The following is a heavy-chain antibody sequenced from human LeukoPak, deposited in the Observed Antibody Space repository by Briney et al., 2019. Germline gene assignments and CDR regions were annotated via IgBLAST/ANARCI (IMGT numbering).Heavy chain of an antibody. CDR1: GVSFSGYY. CDR3: ARGPEAGYSYGEFDY. D-gene: IGHD5-18*01. V-gene: IGHV4-34*01. Sequence: SETLSLTCAVYGVSFSGYYLSWIRQPPGKGLEWIGEINHSGSTNYNQSLKSRVTISVDTSKNQFSLKLSTVTAADTAVYYCARGPEAGYSYGEFDYWGQETLVTVSS. J-gene: IGHJ4*02. CDR2: INHSGST.